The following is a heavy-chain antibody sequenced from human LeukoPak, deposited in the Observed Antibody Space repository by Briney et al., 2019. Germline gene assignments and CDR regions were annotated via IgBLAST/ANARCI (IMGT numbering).Heavy chain of an antibody. CDR3: AHRRMSTFDY. D-gene: IGHD2/OR15-2a*01. CDR2: IYGNDDK. CDR1: GSSLNTGGVA. V-gene: IGHV2-5*01. Sequence: SGPTLVNPTQTLTLTCTFSGSSLNTGGVAVAWIRQPPGKALEWLAVIYGNDDKRYSPSLMSRLSITKDTSKNQVVLTMTNMDPADTATYFCAHRRMSTFDYWGQGTLVTVSS. J-gene: IGHJ4*02.